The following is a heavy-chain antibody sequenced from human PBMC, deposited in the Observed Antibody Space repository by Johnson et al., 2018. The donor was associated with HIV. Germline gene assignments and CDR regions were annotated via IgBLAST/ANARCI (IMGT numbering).Heavy chain of an antibody. D-gene: IGHD6-13*01. CDR2: ISGSGGST. J-gene: IGHJ3*02. Sequence: VQLVESGGGVVQPGRSLRLSCAASGFTFSSYAMHWVRQAPGKGLEWVSAISGSGGSTYYADSVKGRFTISRDNSKNTLYLQMNSLRAEDTAVYYCAKCIWGSSLIDAFDIWGQGTMVTVSS. CDR1: GFTFSSYA. V-gene: IGHV3-23*04. CDR3: AKCIWGSSLIDAFDI.